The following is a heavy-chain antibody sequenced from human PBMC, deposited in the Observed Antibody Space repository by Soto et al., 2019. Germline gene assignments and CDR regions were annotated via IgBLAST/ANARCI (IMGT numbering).Heavy chain of an antibody. D-gene: IGHD3-10*01. CDR2: IIPILGIA. J-gene: IGHJ5*02. V-gene: IGHV1-69*02. CDR3: DGRVPVSFPLFSS. Sequence: GASVKVSCKASGGTFSSYTISWVRQAPGQGLEWMGRIIPILGIANYAQKFQGRVTITADKSTSTAYMELSSLRSEDTAVYYCDGRVPVSFPLFSSWGQETLATASS. CDR1: GGTFSSYT.